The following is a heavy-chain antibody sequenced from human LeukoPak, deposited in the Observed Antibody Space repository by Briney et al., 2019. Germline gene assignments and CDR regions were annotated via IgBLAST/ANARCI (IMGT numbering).Heavy chain of an antibody. CDR3: AKSITMVRGVTILEDAFDI. D-gene: IGHD3-10*01. J-gene: IGHJ3*02. CDR1: GFTFSSYG. CDR2: ISYDGSNK. V-gene: IGHV3-30*18. Sequence: GGSLRLSCAASGFTFSSYGMHWVRQAPGKGLEWVAVISYDGSNKYYADSVKGRFTISRDNSKNTLYLQMNSLRAEDTAVYYCAKSITMVRGVTILEDAFDIWGQGTMVTVSS.